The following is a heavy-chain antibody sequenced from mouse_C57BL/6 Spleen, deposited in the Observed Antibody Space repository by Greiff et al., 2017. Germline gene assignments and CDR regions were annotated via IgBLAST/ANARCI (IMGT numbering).Heavy chain of an antibody. CDR2: IRNKANGYTT. J-gene: IGHJ4*01. V-gene: IGHV7-3*01. D-gene: IGHD2-4*01. CDR1: GFTFTDYY. Sequence: EVQVVESGGGLVQPGGSLSLSCAASGFTFTDYYMSWVRQPPGKALAWLGFIRNKANGYTTEYSASVKGRFTISRDNSQSILYLQMNALRAEDSATYYCARSDYDYAMDYWGQGTSVTVSS. CDR3: ARSDYDYAMDY.